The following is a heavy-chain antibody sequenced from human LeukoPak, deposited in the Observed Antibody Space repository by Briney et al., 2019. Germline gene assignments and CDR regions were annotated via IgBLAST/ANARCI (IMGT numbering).Heavy chain of an antibody. CDR1: GFTFSTYW. V-gene: IGHV3-74*01. CDR2: INSDGSST. J-gene: IGHJ4*02. Sequence: QAGGSLRLSCAASGFTFSTYWMHWVRQAPGKGLVWVSRINSDGSSTSYADSVKGRFTISRDNAKNTLYLQMNSLRAEDTAVYYCARGPYSYGYEAGDYWGQGTLVTVSS. CDR3: ARGPYSYGYEAGDY. D-gene: IGHD5-18*01.